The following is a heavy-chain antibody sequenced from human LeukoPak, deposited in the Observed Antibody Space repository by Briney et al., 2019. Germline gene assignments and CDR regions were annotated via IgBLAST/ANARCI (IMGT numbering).Heavy chain of an antibody. CDR3: GKSGGYGLIDY. D-gene: IGHD1-26*01. CDR2: IYSSGST. Sequence: SETLSLTCAVSGASVSGSNYYWGWIRQPPGKGLEWIGNIYSSGSTYYNASLQSRVTISIDTSKNQFSLRLNSVTAADTAMYFCGKSGGYGLIDYWGQGTRVIVSS. J-gene: IGHJ4*02. CDR1: GASVSGSNYY. V-gene: IGHV4-39*01.